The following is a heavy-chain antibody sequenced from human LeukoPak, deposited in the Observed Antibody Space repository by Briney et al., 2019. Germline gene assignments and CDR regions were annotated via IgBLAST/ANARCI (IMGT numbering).Heavy chain of an antibody. J-gene: IGHJ3*02. CDR2: INPNSGGT. CDR3: ARDVYYYGSGSYYKGDDAFDI. Sequence: GASVKVSCKASGYTFTGYYMHWVRQAPGQGLEWMGWINPNSGGTNYAQKFQGRVTMTRDTSISTAYMELSRLRSDDTAVYYCARDVYYYGSGSYYKGDDAFDIWGQGTMVTVSS. D-gene: IGHD3-10*01. CDR1: GYTFTGYY. V-gene: IGHV1-2*02.